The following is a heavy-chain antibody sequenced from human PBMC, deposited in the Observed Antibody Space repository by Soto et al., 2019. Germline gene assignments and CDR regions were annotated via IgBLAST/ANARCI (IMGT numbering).Heavy chain of an antibody. V-gene: IGHV4-59*01. CDR2: IYYSGST. CDR3: ARSARIAAAGTGGFDY. D-gene: IGHD6-13*01. J-gene: IGHJ4*02. Sequence: PSETLSLTCTVSGGSISSYYWSWIRQPPGKGLEWIGYIYYSGSTNYNPSLKSRVTISVDTSKNQFSLKLSSVTAADTAVYYCARSARIAAAGTGGFDYWGQGTLVTVSS. CDR1: GGSISSYY.